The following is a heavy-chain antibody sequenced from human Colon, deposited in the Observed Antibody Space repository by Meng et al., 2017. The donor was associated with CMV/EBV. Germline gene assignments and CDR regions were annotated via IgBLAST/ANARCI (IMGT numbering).Heavy chain of an antibody. Sequence: GESLKISCKTSGYPFTIHYIHWVRQAPGRGLEWMGWMNPNSGDTNYAQRFQDRVEMTRDTTVSTAYLDLTSLRSDDTAVYYCARDVGGFCRSTACHARNDFWGRGTLVTVSS. CDR3: ARDVGGFCRSTACHARNDF. CDR2: MNPNSGDT. CDR1: GYPFTIHY. D-gene: IGHD2-2*01. J-gene: IGHJ4*02. V-gene: IGHV1-2*02.